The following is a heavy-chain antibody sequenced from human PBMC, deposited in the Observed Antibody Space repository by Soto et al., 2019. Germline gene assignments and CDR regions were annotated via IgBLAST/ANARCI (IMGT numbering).Heavy chain of an antibody. V-gene: IGHV4-59*01. D-gene: IGHD3-10*01. CDR3: ARAWVSYYGSGSYYRFDP. CDR2: IYYSGST. Sequence: SETLSLTCTVSGGSISSYYWSWIRQPPGKGLEWIGYIYYSGSTNYNPSLKSRVTISVDTSKNQFSLKLSSVTAADTAVYYCARAWVSYYGSGSYYRFDPWGQGTLVTVSS. J-gene: IGHJ5*02. CDR1: GGSISSYY.